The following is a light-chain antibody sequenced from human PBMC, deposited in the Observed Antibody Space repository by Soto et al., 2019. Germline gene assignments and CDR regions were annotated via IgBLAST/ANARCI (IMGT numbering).Light chain of an antibody. V-gene: IGKV2-28*01. CDR3: MQALQNPRT. Sequence: DVVMTQSPLALPVTPGEPASISCRFSQSLLHRNGYNYLDWYVQTQGQSPQLLIYLGSNRDSGVPDRFSGRGSGTDFTLQLSSVEAEDVAVYYCMQALQNPRTFGQGTKVDIK. J-gene: IGKJ1*01. CDR2: LGS. CDR1: QSLLHRNGYNY.